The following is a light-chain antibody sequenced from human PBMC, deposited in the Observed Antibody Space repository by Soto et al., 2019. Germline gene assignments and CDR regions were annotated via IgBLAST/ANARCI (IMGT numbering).Light chain of an antibody. CDR1: SRDIGNYNY. J-gene: IGLJ1*01. CDR2: EVT. CDR3: ASYRSANTLVV. V-gene: IGLV2-14*01. Sequence: QSVLAQPASVSGSPGQSITISCTGTSRDIGNYNYASWYQHHPGKAPKLMIYEVTSRPSGVSDRFSGSKSGMTASLTISGLQPEDEADYFCASYRSANTLVVFGTGTKVTVL.